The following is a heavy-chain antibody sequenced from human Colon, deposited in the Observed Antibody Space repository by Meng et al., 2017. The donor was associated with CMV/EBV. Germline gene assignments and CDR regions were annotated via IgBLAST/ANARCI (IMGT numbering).Heavy chain of an antibody. J-gene: IGHJ6*02. V-gene: IGHV3-74*01. Sequence: GESLKISCAASGFTFSNYWMHWVRQPPGEGLVWVARIDSDENNSSDESKTRYADSVKGRFTISRDNAKNTLYLQMNSLRADDTAVYYCARAGECTRASCSSHNYYGMDVWGQGTTVTVSS. D-gene: IGHD3-16*01. CDR3: ARAGECTRASCSSHNYYGMDV. CDR1: GFTFSNYW. CDR2: IDSDENNSSDESKT.